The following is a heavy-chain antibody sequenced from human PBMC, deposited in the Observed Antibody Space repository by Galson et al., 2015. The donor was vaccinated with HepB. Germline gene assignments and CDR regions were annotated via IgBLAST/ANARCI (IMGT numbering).Heavy chain of an antibody. D-gene: IGHD2-21*01. Sequence: SLRLSCAASGFAFSDFGIHWVRQAPGKGLEWVALIWADGSTQHYADSVRGRLRTSRDNSKNTVYLQMNSLRADDTAVYYCAREAHIAVAAFDSWGQGTLVTVSS. V-gene: IGHV3-33*01. CDR3: AREAHIAVAAFDS. CDR1: GFAFSDFG. J-gene: IGHJ4*02. CDR2: IWADGSTQ.